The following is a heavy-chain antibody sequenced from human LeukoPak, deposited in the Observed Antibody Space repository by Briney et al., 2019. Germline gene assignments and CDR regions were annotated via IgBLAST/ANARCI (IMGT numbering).Heavy chain of an antibody. CDR3: ARGGGGQYSSSWYEINVENYYGMDV. V-gene: IGHV3-30-3*01. CDR1: GFTFSSYA. J-gene: IGHJ6*02. D-gene: IGHD6-13*01. CDR2: ISYDGSNK. Sequence: GGSLRLSCAASGFTFSSYAMHWVRQAPGKGREWVAVISYDGSNKYYADSVKGRFTISRDNSKNTLYLQMNSLRAEDTAVYYCARGGGGQYSSSWYEINVENYYGMDVWGQGTTVTVSS.